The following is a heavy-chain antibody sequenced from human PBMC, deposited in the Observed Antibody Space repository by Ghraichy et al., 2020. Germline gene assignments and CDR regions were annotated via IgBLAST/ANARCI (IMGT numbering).Heavy chain of an antibody. J-gene: IGHJ6*02. CDR3: ARPTDGVSVGQNYYYYGMDV. Sequence: GGSLRLSCAASGFTFSSYSMNWVRQAPGKGLEWVSSISSSSSYIYYADSVKGRFTISRDNAKNSLYLQMNSLRAEDTAVYYCARPTDGVSVGQNYYYYGMDVWGQGTTVTVSS. CDR1: GFTFSSYS. CDR2: ISSSSSYI. D-gene: IGHD1-26*01. V-gene: IGHV3-21*01.